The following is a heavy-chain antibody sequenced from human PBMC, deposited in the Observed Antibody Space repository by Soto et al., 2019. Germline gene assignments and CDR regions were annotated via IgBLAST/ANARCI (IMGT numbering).Heavy chain of an antibody. CDR3: TRDSDGSWRDYYYGMDV. CDR2: IRSKAYGGTT. D-gene: IGHD6-13*01. J-gene: IGHJ6*02. CDR1: GFTFGDYA. Sequence: GSLRLSCTASGFTFGDYAMSWVRQAPGKGLEWVGFIRSKAYGGTTEYAASVKGRFTISRDDSKSIAYLQMNSLKTEDTAVYYCTRDSDGSWRDYYYGMDVWGQGTTVTVSS. V-gene: IGHV3-49*04.